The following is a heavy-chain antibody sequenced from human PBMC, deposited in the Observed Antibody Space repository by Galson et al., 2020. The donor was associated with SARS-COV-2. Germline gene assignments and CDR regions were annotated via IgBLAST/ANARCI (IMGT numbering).Heavy chain of an antibody. CDR2: ISYDGSKK. CDR3: VRDAVGPTRGLIDY. Sequence: GGSLRLSCAASGFTFTTYALHWVRQAPGKGLEWVADISYDGSKKYYADSVKGRFTISRDNSKNTLYMQMNSLRAEDTAVYFCVRDAVGPTRGLIDYWGQGTLVTVSS. V-gene: IGHV3-30*04. CDR1: GFTFTTYA. D-gene: IGHD1-26*01. J-gene: IGHJ4*02.